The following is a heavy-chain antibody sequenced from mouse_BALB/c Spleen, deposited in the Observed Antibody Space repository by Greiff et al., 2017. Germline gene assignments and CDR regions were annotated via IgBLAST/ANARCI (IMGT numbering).Heavy chain of an antibody. Sequence: QVQLQQSGAELVRPGSSVKISCKASGYAFSSYWMNWVKQRPGQGLEWIGQIYPGDGDTNYNGKFKGKATLTADKSSSTAYMQLSSLTSEDSAVYFCARTSTTVGHFDYWGQGTTLTVSS. CDR3: ARTSTTVGHFDY. V-gene: IGHV1-80*01. J-gene: IGHJ2*01. D-gene: IGHD1-1*01. CDR1: GYAFSSYW. CDR2: IYPGDGDT.